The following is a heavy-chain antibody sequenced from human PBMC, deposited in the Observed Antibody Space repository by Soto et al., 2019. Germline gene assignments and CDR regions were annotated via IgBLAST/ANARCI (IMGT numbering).Heavy chain of an antibody. CDR1: GGTFSSYT. V-gene: IGHV1-69*02. J-gene: IGHJ3*02. CDR3: ARGLEMATTDAFDI. Sequence: QVQLVQSGAEVKKPGSSVKVSCKASGGTFSSYTISWVRQAPGQGLEWMGRIIPILGIANYAQKFQGRVTITADKSTSTAYMELSSLRSEDTAVYYCARGLEMATTDAFDIWGQGTMVTVSS. D-gene: IGHD5-12*01. CDR2: IIPILGIA.